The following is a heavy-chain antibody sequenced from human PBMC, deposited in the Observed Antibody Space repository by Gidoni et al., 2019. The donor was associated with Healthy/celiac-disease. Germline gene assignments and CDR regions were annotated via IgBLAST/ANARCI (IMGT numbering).Heavy chain of an antibody. Sequence: QVQLQESGPGLVKPSQTLSLTCTVSGGSISSGDYYWSWLRQPPGKGLEWIGYIYYSGSTYYNPSLKSRVTISVDTSKNQFSLKLSSVTAADTAVYYCARDMVVVRGVRYSVMDVWGQGTTVTVSS. CDR2: IYYSGST. J-gene: IGHJ6*02. CDR3: ARDMVVVRGVRYSVMDV. CDR1: GGSISSGDYY. V-gene: IGHV4-30-4*01. D-gene: IGHD3-10*01.